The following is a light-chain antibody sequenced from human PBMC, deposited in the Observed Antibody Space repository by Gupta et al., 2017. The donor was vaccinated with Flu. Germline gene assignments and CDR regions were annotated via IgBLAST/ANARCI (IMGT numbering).Light chain of an antibody. CDR2: ATS. V-gene: IGKV1-39*01. J-gene: IGKJ2*01. Sequence: GDRVTITCRASQNINSYLNWYQQEPGKAPKLLIYATSSLQSGVPSRFSGSGSGTDFTLTISSLQPEDFATYYCQQSYSTPYTVGQGTKLAIK. CDR1: QNINSY. CDR3: QQSYSTPYT.